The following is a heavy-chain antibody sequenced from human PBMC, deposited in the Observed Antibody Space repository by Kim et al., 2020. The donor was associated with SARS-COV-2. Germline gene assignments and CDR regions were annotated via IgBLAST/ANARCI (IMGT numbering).Heavy chain of an antibody. V-gene: IGHV3-30*18. D-gene: IGHD3-10*01. J-gene: IGHJ1*01. CDR1: GFTFSSYG. CDR3: AKGPRGSLLWFGELNFQH. Sequence: GGSLRLSCAASGFTFSSYGMHWVRQAPGKGLEWVAVISYDGSNKYYADSVKGRFTISRDNSKNTLYLQMNSLRAEDTAVYYCAKGPRGSLLWFGELNFQHWGQGTLVTVSS. CDR2: ISYDGSNK.